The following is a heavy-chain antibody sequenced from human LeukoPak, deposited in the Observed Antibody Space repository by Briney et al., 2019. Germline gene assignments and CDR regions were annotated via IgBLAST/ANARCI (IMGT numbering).Heavy chain of an antibody. CDR3: ARVPGDGYNYGAHDAFDI. D-gene: IGHD5-24*01. CDR2: INHSGST. J-gene: IGHJ3*02. CDR1: GGSFSGYY. V-gene: IGHV4-34*01. Sequence: PSETLSLTCAVYGGSFSGYYWSWIRQPPGKGLEWIGEINHSGSTNYNPSLKSRVTISVDTSKNQFSLKLSSVTAADTAVYYCARVPGDGYNYGAHDAFDIWGQGTMVTVSS.